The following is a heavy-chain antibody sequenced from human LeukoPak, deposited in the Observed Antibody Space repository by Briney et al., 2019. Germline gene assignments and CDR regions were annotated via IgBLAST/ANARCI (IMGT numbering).Heavy chain of an antibody. Sequence: PSQTLSLTCTVSGGSISSGGYYWSWIRQHPGKGLEWIGYIYYSGSTYYNPSLKSRVTISVDTSKNQFSLKLSSVTAADTAVYYCARGISDTAMVTSYSDYWGQGTLVTVSS. CDR3: ARGISDTAMVTSYSDY. CDR2: IYYSGST. CDR1: GGSISSGGYY. J-gene: IGHJ4*02. D-gene: IGHD5-18*01. V-gene: IGHV4-31*03.